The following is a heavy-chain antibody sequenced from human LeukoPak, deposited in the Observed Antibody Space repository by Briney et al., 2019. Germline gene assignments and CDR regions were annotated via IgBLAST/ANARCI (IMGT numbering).Heavy chain of an antibody. CDR1: GYTFTSYY. V-gene: IGHV1-46*01. Sequence: ASVTLSCKASGYTFTSYYMHWVRQAPGQGLEWMGIINPSGGSTSYPQKFQGRVTMTRDTSTSTVYMELSSLRSEDTAVYYCARDLVDTVPMSFDYWGQGTLVTVSS. CDR3: ARDLVDTVPMSFDY. D-gene: IGHD5-18*01. CDR2: INPSGGST. J-gene: IGHJ4*02.